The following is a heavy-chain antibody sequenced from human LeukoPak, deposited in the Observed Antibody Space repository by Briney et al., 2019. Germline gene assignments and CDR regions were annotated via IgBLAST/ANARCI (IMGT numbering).Heavy chain of an antibody. CDR1: GGSISSYY. J-gene: IGHJ6*03. CDR2: IYYSGST. D-gene: IGHD3-3*01. V-gene: IGHV4-59*01. CDR3: ARRVALEWYMDV. Sequence: SETLSLTCTVSGGSISSYYWTWIRQPPVKGLEWIGYIYYSGSTNYNPSLKSRVTISVDTSKNQFSLKLSFVTAADTAVYYCARRVALEWYMDVWGKGTTVTVSS.